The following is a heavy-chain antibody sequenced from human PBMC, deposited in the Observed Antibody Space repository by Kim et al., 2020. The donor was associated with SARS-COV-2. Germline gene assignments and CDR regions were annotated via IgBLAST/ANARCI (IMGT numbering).Heavy chain of an antibody. J-gene: IGHJ4*02. D-gene: IGHD3-16*02. V-gene: IGHV5-10-1*01. Sequence: GESLKISCKGSGYSFTSYWISWVRQMPGKGLEWMGRIDPSDSYTNYSPSFQGHVTISADKSISTAYLQWSSLKASDTAMYYCARLRYDYVWGSYRYSQFFDYWGQGTLVTVSS. CDR2: IDPSDSYT. CDR1: GYSFTSYW. CDR3: ARLRYDYVWGSYRYSQFFDY.